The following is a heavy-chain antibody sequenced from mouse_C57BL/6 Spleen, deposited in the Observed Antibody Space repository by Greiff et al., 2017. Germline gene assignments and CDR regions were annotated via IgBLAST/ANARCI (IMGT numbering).Heavy chain of an antibody. D-gene: IGHD4-1*01. V-gene: IGHV1-26*01. CDR3: ARAGDWEIDY. CDR2: INPNNGGT. Sequence: EVQLQQSGPELVKPGASVKISCKASGYTFTDYYMNWVKQSHGKSLEWIGDINPNNGGTSYNQKFRGKATLTVDKSSSTAYMELRSLTSEDSAVYYCARAGDWEIDYWGQGTTLTVSS. J-gene: IGHJ2*01. CDR1: GYTFTDYY.